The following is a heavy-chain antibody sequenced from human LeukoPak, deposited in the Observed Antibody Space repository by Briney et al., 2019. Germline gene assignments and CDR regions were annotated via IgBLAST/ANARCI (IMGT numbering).Heavy chain of an antibody. D-gene: IGHD6-19*01. CDR3: ARFGYSSGWSFDY. CDR2: INQYGNET. CDR1: GFTCSSYW. V-gene: IGHV3-7*01. Sequence: GGSLRLSCAPSGFTCSSYWMTWVRQAPGKGLEWVANINQYGNETYYVDSVKGRFTISRANAKNSLYLQMNRLRAEDTAVYYCARFGYSSGWSFDYWGQGTLVTVSS. J-gene: IGHJ4*02.